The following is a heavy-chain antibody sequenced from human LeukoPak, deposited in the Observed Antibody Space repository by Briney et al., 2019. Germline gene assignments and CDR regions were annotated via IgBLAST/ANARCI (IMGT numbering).Heavy chain of an antibody. CDR3: AKGGYYDILTGYHFDY. J-gene: IGHJ4*02. D-gene: IGHD3-9*01. V-gene: IGHV3-30*18. CDR2: ISYDGSKK. Sequence: GRSLRLSCAASGLTFSSYGMHWVRQAPGKGLEWVAVISYDGSKKNYVDSVKGRFTISRDNSKNTLYLQMNSLRAEDTAVYYCAKGGYYDILTGYHFDYWGQGTLVTVSS. CDR1: GLTFSSYG.